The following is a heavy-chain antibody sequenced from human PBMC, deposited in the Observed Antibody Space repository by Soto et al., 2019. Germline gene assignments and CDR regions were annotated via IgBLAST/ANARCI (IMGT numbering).Heavy chain of an antibody. CDR3: TRSVTGTTAHFDY. CDR1: GFTFSGSA. Sequence: EVQLVESGGGLVQPGWSLKLSCAASGFTFSGSAMHWVRQASGKGLEWVGRMRSKANRYATAYAAWVTGRFTISRDDSTNTAYLQMNSLKTEDTAVYYCTRSVTGTTAHFDYWGQGTLVTVSS. J-gene: IGHJ4*02. CDR2: MRSKANRYAT. V-gene: IGHV3-73*02. D-gene: IGHD1-7*01.